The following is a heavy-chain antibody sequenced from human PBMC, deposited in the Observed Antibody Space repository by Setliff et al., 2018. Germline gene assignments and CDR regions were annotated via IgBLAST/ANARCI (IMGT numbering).Heavy chain of an antibody. Sequence: ASVKVSCKASGYTLSNSILSWVRQAPGQSPEWVGWINAGNGHTKYSQRFQDRITIISETSATTVYMELRSLRSEDTAVYYCVRVDMVLSNFDFWGQGTLVTVSS. D-gene: IGHD5-12*01. J-gene: IGHJ4*02. CDR1: GYTLSNSI. CDR3: VRVDMVLSNFDF. CDR2: INAGNGHT. V-gene: IGHV1-3*01.